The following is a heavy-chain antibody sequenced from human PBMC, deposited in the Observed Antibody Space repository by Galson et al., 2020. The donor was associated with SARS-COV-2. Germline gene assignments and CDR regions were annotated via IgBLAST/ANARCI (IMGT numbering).Heavy chain of an antibody. D-gene: IGHD3-3*01. CDR1: GFTFSSYS. V-gene: IGHV3-48*04. J-gene: IGHJ4*02. Sequence: GGSLRLSCAASGFTFSSYSMNWVRQAPGKGLEWVSYISSSSSTIYYADSVKGRFTISRDNAKNSLYLQMNSLRVEDTAVYYCARVSYDFWSGYFVGAPFDYWGQGTLVTVSS. CDR2: ISSSSSTI. CDR3: ARVSYDFWSGYFVGAPFDY.